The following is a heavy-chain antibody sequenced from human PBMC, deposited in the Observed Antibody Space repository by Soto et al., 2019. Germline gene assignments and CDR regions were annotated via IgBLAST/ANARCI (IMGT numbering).Heavy chain of an antibody. Sequence: GVLRLSCAASGFTFSSYAMSWVRQAPGKGLEWVSAISGSGGSTYYADSVKGRFTISRDNSKNTLYLQMNSLGAEDTAVYYCAKDGRDIVVVVAATMFDWFDPWGQGTLVTVSS. CDR1: GFTFSSYA. D-gene: IGHD2-15*01. CDR3: AKDGRDIVVVVAATMFDWFDP. V-gene: IGHV3-23*01. CDR2: ISGSGGST. J-gene: IGHJ5*02.